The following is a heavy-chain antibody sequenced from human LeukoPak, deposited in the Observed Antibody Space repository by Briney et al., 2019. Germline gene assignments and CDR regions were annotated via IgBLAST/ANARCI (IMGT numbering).Heavy chain of an antibody. D-gene: IGHD3-10*01. Sequence: GGPLRLSCAASGFTFSSYWMSWVRQAPGKGREGVANIKQEGSEKYYVDSVKGRFTISRDNAKNSLYLQMNSLRAEDTAVYYCARSLGSHGSGIRTDAFDIWGQGTMVTVSS. V-gene: IGHV3-7*01. J-gene: IGHJ3*02. CDR2: IKQEGSEK. CDR3: ARSLGSHGSGIRTDAFDI. CDR1: GFTFSSYW.